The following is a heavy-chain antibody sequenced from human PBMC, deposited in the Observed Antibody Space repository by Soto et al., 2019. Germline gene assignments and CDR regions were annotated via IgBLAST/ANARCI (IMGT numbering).Heavy chain of an antibody. CDR1: GYAFTTYG. CDR3: ARGSYGDY. V-gene: IGHV1-18*01. J-gene: IGHJ4*02. CDR2: ISAHNGNT. Sequence: QVHLVQSGAEVKKPGASVKVSCQGSGYAFTTYGITWVRQAPGQGLEWMGWISAHNGNTNYARKLQGRVTVTRDTSTSTAYMELRSLRYDDTAVYYCARGSYGDYWGQGALVTVSS. D-gene: IGHD1-26*01.